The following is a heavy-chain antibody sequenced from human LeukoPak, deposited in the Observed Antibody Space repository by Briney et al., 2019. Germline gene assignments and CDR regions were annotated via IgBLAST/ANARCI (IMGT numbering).Heavy chain of an antibody. J-gene: IGHJ4*02. D-gene: IGHD2-21*02. Sequence: SETLSLTCTVSGGSINSDYWSWIRQPPGKGLEWIGYIYYTRSTNYNPSLKSRVTISVDTSKNQFSLKLSSVTAADTAVYYCARGGVTFDYWGQGTLVTVSS. CDR2: IYYTRST. CDR3: ARGGVTFDY. CDR1: GGSINSDY. V-gene: IGHV4-59*01.